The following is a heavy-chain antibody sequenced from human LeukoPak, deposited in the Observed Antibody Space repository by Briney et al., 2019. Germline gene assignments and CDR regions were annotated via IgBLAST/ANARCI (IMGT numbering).Heavy chain of an antibody. J-gene: IGHJ5*02. Sequence: SETLSLTCAVYGGSFSGYYWSWIRQPPGKGLEWIGEINHSGSTNYNPSLKSRVTISVDTSKNQFSLKLSSVTAADTAVYYCARGLGFDWNYEGNWFDPWGQGTLVTVSS. D-gene: IGHD1-7*01. CDR2: INHSGST. V-gene: IGHV4-34*01. CDR1: GGSFSGYY. CDR3: ARGLGFDWNYEGNWFDP.